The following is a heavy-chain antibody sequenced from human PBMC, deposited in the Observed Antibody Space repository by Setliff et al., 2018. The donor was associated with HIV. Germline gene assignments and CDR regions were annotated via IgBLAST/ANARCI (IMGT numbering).Heavy chain of an antibody. CDR2: ISWNSGSI. Sequence: LRLSCAASGFTFDDYAMHWVRQAPGKGLEWVSGISWNSGSIGYADSVKGRFTISRDNAKNSLYLQMNSLRAEDMALYYCAKGGPYYDSSGKWGAFDYWGQGTLVTVSS. CDR3: AKGGPYYDSSGKWGAFDY. J-gene: IGHJ4*02. CDR1: GFTFDDYA. V-gene: IGHV3-9*03. D-gene: IGHD3-22*01.